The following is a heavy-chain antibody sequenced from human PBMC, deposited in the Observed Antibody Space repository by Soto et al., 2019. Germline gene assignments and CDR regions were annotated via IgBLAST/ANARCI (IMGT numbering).Heavy chain of an antibody. V-gene: IGHV3-30*03. CDR3: ARDQGVVAVRPYGMDV. CDR2: ISYDGSNK. CDR1: GFTFSSYG. Sequence: CAGSGFTFSSYGMHWVRQAPGKGLEWVAVISYDGSNKYYADSVKGRFTISRDNSKNTLYLQMNSLRAEDTAVYCCARDQGVVAVRPYGMDVWGQGTTVTVSS. D-gene: IGHD2-15*01. J-gene: IGHJ6*02.